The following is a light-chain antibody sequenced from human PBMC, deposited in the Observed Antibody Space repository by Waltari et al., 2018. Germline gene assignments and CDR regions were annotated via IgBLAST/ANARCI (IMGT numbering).Light chain of an antibody. J-gene: IGLJ3*02. CDR2: GNN. CDR1: GSNIGAGFD. V-gene: IGLV1-40*01. CDR3: QSYDSSLTGSWV. Sequence: QSVLTQPPSVSGAPGQRVTISCTGRGSNIGAGFDVNSYQQLPGTAPKLLVYGNNSRPSGVPDRFSASKSGTSASLAITGLQAEDEADYYCQSYDSSLTGSWVFGGGTKLTVL.